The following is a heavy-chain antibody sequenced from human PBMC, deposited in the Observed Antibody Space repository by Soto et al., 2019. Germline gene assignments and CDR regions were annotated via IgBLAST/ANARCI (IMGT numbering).Heavy chain of an antibody. V-gene: IGHV1-8*01. CDR2: MNPNSGDT. CDR1: GYTFTSYD. D-gene: IGHD2-21*01. J-gene: IGHJ5*02. Sequence: ASVKVSCKASGYTFTSYDINWVRQATGQGPEWMGWMNPNSGDTGFAQKFQGRLTMTRNTSISTAYMELSSLRSEDTAVYYCATSGDPLNHREANWFDPWGQGTLVTVSS. CDR3: ATSGDPLNHREANWFDP.